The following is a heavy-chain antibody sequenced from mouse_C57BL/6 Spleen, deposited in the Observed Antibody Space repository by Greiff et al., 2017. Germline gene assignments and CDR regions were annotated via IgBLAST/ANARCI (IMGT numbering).Heavy chain of an antibody. J-gene: IGHJ3*01. CDR2: IDPEDGET. V-gene: IGHV14-2*01. D-gene: IGHD3-2*02. CDR1: GFNIKDYY. CDR3: ARDTAQAPPFFAY. Sequence: VQLQQSGAELVKPGASVKLSCTASGFNIKDYYMHWVKQRTEQGLEWIGRIDPEDGETKYAPQFQGKATITADTSSNTAYLQLSSLTSEDTAVYYCARDTAQAPPFFAYWGQGTLVTVSA.